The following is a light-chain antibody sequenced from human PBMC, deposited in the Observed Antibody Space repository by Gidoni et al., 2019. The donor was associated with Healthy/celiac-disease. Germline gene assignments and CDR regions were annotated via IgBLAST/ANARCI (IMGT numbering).Light chain of an antibody. J-gene: IGKJ1*01. CDR2: GAS. V-gene: IGKV3-20*01. CDR1: QSVSSSY. Sequence: EIVLTQSPGTLSLSPGERATFSCRARQSVSSSYLAWYQQKPGQAPRRLIYGASSRATGIPDRCSGSGSGTDCTLTISRLEPEDVAVDYCQQYGSSPPVTFGQGTKVEIK. CDR3: QQYGSSPPVT.